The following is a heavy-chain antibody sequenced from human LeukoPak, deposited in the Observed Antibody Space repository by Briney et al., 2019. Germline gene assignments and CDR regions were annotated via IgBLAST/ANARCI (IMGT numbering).Heavy chain of an antibody. J-gene: IGHJ4*02. CDR3: ARGPVVLLD. D-gene: IGHD4-23*01. Sequence: ASVKVSRKASGYTFSGYYMHWVRQAPGRGLEWMGWINPDSGDTNYAQNFQGRVTVTRDTSITTAYLELKRLTSDDTAVYYCARGPVVLLDWGQGALVTVSS. CDR2: INPDSGDT. CDR1: GYTFSGYY. V-gene: IGHV1-2*02.